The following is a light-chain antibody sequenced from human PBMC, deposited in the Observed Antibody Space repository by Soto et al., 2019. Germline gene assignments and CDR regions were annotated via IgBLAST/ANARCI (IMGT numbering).Light chain of an antibody. V-gene: IGKV1-39*01. Sequence: DIQMTQSPSSLSASVGDRVTVTCRASQSISNYLNWYQQKPGKAPKLLIYAAFSVQSGVPSRFSGSGAGTDFTLTIISLQPEDFATYYCQQSYVSPHTFGQGTKLQIK. CDR1: QSISNY. J-gene: IGKJ2*01. CDR2: AAF. CDR3: QQSYVSPHT.